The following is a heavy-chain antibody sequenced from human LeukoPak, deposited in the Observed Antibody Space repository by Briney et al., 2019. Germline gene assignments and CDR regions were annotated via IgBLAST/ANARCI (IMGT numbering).Heavy chain of an antibody. V-gene: IGHV3-23*01. CDR2: ISAGGGST. Sequence: GGSLRLSCAASGLTFSDYSMTWVRQAPGKGLFWVSGISAGGGSTYYADSVKGRFIISRDNSRNTLYLQMNSLRAEDTAVYYCAKDAAGPEYWGQGTLVTVSS. D-gene: IGHD6-13*01. CDR1: GLTFSDYS. J-gene: IGHJ4*02. CDR3: AKDAAGPEY.